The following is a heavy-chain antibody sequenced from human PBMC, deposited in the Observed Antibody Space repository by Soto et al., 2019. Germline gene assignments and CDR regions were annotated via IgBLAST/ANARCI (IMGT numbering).Heavy chain of an antibody. CDR2: IRCSGSST. J-gene: IGHJ1*01. Sequence: GGSLRLSSAASGFTFRSYGMHWVRQAPGKGLEWVSAIRCSGSSTYYADSVKGRFTISRDNSKNTLYLQMNSLRAEDTAVYYCAKEITMMPWDFQHWGQGTLVTVSS. D-gene: IGHD3-22*01. CDR3: AKEITMMPWDFQH. CDR1: GFTFRSYG. V-gene: IGHV3-23*01.